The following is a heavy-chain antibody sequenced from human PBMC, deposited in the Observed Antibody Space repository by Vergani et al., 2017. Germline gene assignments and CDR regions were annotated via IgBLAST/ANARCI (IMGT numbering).Heavy chain of an antibody. J-gene: IGHJ4*02. CDR1: GGTFSSYT. CDR3: ARASRPSQRGVDY. V-gene: IGHV1-46*01. Sequence: QVQLVQSGAEVKKPGSSVKVSCKASGGTFSSYTISWVRQAPGQGLEWMGIINPSGGSTSYAQKFQGRVTMTRDTSTSTVYMELSSLRSEDTAVYYCARASRPSQRGVDYWGQGTLVTVSS. CDR2: INPSGGST. D-gene: IGHD2-2*01.